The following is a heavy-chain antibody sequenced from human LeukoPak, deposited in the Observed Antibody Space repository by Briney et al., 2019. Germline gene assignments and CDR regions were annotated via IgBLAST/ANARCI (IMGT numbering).Heavy chain of an antibody. V-gene: IGHV3-11*05. CDR3: ARDRGIVRDSSGYYYDY. CDR1: GFTFSDYY. CDR2: ITTTSTHT. Sequence: GGSLRHSCAASGFTFSDYYMSWIRQAPGKGLEWVSYITTTSTHTNYADSVKGRFTISRDNAKNSLYLQMNSLRAEDTAVYYCARDRGIVRDSSGYYYDYWGQGTLVTVSS. J-gene: IGHJ4*02. D-gene: IGHD3-22*01.